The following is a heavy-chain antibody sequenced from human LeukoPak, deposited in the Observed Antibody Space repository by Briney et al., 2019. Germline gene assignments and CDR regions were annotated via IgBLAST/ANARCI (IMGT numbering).Heavy chain of an antibody. CDR3: ARDVWYDFWSGYYGDNWFDP. CDR2: ISYDGSNK. J-gene: IGHJ5*02. D-gene: IGHD3-3*01. Sequence: PGGSLRLSCAASGFNFRSYVMYWVLQAPGKGLEWVAVISYDGSNKYYADSVKGRFTISRDNSKNTLYLQMNSLRAEDTAVYYCARDVWYDFWSGYYGDNWFDPWGQGTLVTVSS. CDR1: GFNFRSYV. V-gene: IGHV3-30*04.